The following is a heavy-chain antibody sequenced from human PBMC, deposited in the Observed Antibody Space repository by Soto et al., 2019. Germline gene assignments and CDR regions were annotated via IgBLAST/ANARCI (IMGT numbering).Heavy chain of an antibody. D-gene: IGHD3-10*01. J-gene: IGHJ6*02. Sequence: ASVEVSCKASGYTFTGYYMHWVRQAPGQGLEWMGWINPNSGGTNYAQKFQGRVTMTRDTSISTAYMELSRLRSDDTAVYYCARVYRFGEFRYGMDVWGQGTTVTVSS. CDR3: ARVYRFGEFRYGMDV. CDR1: GYTFTGYY. CDR2: INPNSGGT. V-gene: IGHV1-2*02.